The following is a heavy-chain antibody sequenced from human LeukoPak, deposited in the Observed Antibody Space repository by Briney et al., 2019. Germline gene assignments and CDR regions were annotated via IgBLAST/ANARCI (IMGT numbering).Heavy chain of an antibody. CDR3: AADYYDSSGYYSPIDY. Sequence: ASVKVSCKVSGYTLTELSMHWVRQAPGKGLEWMGGFDPEDGETIYAQKFQGRVTMTEDTSTDTAYMELSSLRSEDTAVYYCAADYYDSSGYYSPIDYWGQGTPVTVSS. D-gene: IGHD3-22*01. V-gene: IGHV1-24*01. CDR1: GYTLTELS. J-gene: IGHJ4*02. CDR2: FDPEDGET.